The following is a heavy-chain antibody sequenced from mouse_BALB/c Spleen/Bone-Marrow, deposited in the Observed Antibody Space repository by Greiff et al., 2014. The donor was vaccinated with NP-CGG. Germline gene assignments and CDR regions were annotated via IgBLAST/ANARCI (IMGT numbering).Heavy chain of an antibody. D-gene: IGHD2-3*01. V-gene: IGHV1-62-2*01. CDR2: FYPGSGSI. CDR1: GNTFTEYI. CDR3: ARHEGGEMGFDY. Sequence: QVQLQQSGAGLVKPGASVKLSCKASGNTFTEYIIHWVKQRSGQGLEWIGWFYPGSGSIKYNEKFKDKATLTADKSSSTVYMELSRLTSEDSAVYFCARHEGGEMGFDYWGQGTTLTVSS. J-gene: IGHJ2*01.